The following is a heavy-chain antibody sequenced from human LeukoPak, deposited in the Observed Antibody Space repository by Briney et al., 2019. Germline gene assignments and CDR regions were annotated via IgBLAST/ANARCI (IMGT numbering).Heavy chain of an antibody. CDR1: GFTFSSYG. CDR2: ISYDGSNK. D-gene: IGHD3-3*01. Sequence: PGRSLRLSCAASGFTFSSYGMHWVRQAPGKGLEWVAVISYDGSNKYYADSVEGRFTISRDNSKNTLYLQMNSLRAEDTAVYYCAKLPLGVVIIGMRNYYYYGMDVWGQGTTVTVSS. J-gene: IGHJ6*02. CDR3: AKLPLGVVIIGMRNYYYYGMDV. V-gene: IGHV3-30*18.